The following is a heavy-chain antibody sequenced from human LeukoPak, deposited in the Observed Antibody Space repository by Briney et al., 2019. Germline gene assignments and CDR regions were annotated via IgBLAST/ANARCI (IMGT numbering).Heavy chain of an antibody. J-gene: IGHJ5*02. CDR1: GYTFTSYD. Sequence: ASVTVSCKASGYTFTSYDINWVRQAAGGGSEWMGWMNPNRGNTGYAQTFQSIITMTRNTSISTAYMDLSTLRSEDTAVYYCSVVDTAMENWFDPWGQGTLVTVSS. D-gene: IGHD5-18*01. V-gene: IGHV1-8*01. CDR3: SVVDTAMENWFDP. CDR2: MNPNRGNT.